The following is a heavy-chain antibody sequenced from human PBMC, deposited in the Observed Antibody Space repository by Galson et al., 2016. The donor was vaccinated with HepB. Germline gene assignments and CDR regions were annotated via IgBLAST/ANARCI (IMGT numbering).Heavy chain of an antibody. D-gene: IGHD3-16*01. J-gene: IGHJ4*02. Sequence: SLRLSCAASGFIFSDNYMTWIRQAPGKGLEWISYSGSSGSPIYYADSVKGRFTISRDYAKSSLYLQMNSLRADDTAVYYCARGASPGFIDNWGRGTLVTVSS. V-gene: IGHV3-11*01. CDR1: GFIFSDNY. CDR2: SGSSGSPI. CDR3: ARGASPGFIDN.